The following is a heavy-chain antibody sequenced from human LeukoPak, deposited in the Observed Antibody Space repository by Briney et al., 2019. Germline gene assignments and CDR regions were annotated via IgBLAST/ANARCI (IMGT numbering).Heavy chain of an antibody. J-gene: IGHJ4*02. D-gene: IGHD3-10*01. CDR1: GFTFSSYG. Sequence: GRSLRLSCAASGFTFSSYGMHWVRQAPGKGLEWVAVIWYDGSNKYYADSVKGRFTISRDNAKNTLYLQMNSLRAEDAAVYYCARVQSESSESYYGSWGQGTLVTVSS. CDR2: IWYDGSNK. V-gene: IGHV3-33*01. CDR3: ARVQSESSESYYGS.